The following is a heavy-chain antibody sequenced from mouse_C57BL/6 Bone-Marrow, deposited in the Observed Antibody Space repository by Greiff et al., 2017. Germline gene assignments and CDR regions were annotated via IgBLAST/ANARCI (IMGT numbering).Heavy chain of an antibody. J-gene: IGHJ3*01. D-gene: IGHD1-1*02. V-gene: IGHV1-53*01. Sequence: QVQLQQSGTELVKPGASVKLSCKASGYTFTSYWMHWVKQRPGQGLEWIGNINPSNGGTNYNEKFKSKATLTVDKSSSTAYMQLSSLTSEDSAVYYCARKGNYGAWFAYWGQGTLVTVSA. CDR1: GYTFTSYW. CDR3: ARKGNYGAWFAY. CDR2: INPSNGGT.